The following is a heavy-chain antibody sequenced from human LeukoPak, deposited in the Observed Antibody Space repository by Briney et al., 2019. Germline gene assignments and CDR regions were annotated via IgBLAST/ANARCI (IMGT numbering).Heavy chain of an antibody. D-gene: IGHD3-3*01. CDR2: IRYDGSNK. Sequence: PGGFLRLSCAASGFTFSSYGMHWVRQAPGKGLEWVAFIRYDGSNKYYADSVKGRFTISRDNSKNTLYLQMNSLRAEDTAVYYCAKDTGASMLRFLEWFPINFDYWGQGTLVTVSS. J-gene: IGHJ4*02. V-gene: IGHV3-30*02. CDR1: GFTFSSYG. CDR3: AKDTGASMLRFLEWFPINFDY.